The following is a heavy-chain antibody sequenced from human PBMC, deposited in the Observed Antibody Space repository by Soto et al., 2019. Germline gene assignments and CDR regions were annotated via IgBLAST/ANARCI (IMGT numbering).Heavy chain of an antibody. J-gene: IGHJ4*02. V-gene: IGHV3-30*18. CDR3: AKGGRQWLVTSDFNY. CDR1: GFTFSDDA. Sequence: VQRVESGGGVVQPGRSLRLSCAASGFTFSDDAMHWVRQAPGKGLERVAVVSHDGRNTHYADSVKGRFTISRDSSKNTVSLEMTSLRAEDTAVYYCAKGGRQWLVTSDFNYWGQGALVTVSS. D-gene: IGHD6-19*01. CDR2: VSHDGRNT.